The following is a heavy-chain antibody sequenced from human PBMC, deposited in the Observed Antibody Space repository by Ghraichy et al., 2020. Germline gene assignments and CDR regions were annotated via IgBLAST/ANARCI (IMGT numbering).Heavy chain of an antibody. CDR2: ISGSGGST. D-gene: IGHD6-19*01. V-gene: IGHV3-23*01. CDR3: AKAIADSSGWYYSYMYDY. J-gene: IGHJ4*02. Sequence: GGSLRLSCAASGFTFSSYAMSWVRQAPGKGLEWVSAISGSGGSTYYADSVKGRFTISRDNSKNTLYLQMNSLRDEDTAVYYCAKAIADSSGWYYSYMYDYWGQGTLVTVSS. CDR1: GFTFSSYA.